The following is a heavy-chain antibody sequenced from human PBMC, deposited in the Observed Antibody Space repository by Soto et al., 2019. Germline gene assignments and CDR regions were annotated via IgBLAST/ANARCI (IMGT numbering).Heavy chain of an antibody. CDR1: GGSISSGGYS. CDR2: IYHSGST. D-gene: IGHD6-6*01. Sequence: QLQLQESGSGLVKPSQTLSLTCAVSGGSISSGGYSWSWIRQPPGKGLEWIGYIYHSGSTYYNTSLKSRVTISVDRSNNQFSLKLSSVTAADTAVYYCARVWGSSSPIFDYWGQGTLVTVSS. V-gene: IGHV4-30-2*01. J-gene: IGHJ4*02. CDR3: ARVWGSSSPIFDY.